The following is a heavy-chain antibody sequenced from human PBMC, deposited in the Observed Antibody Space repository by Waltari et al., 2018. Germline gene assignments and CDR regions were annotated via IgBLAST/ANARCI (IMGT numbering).Heavy chain of an antibody. D-gene: IGHD2-15*01. V-gene: IGHV3-30*18. J-gene: IGHJ4*02. CDR1: GFTFSQYG. CDR2: ISLDGKET. Sequence: QVRLIESGGGAVQPGGSLRLSCFASGFTFSQYGMHWVRQAPGKGLEWLTLISLDGKETYYGDSAEGRFTISRDNSRDTLYLQLDNLRVEDTAEYYCVKDNSHGGKFLDSWGPGAQVIVFS. CDR3: VKDNSHGGKFLDS.